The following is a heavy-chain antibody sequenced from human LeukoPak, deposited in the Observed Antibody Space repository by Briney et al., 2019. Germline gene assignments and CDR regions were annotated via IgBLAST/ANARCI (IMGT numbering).Heavy chain of an antibody. CDR3: ARSRYNLDY. CDR1: GFTFSSYD. D-gene: IGHD5-24*01. J-gene: IGHJ4*02. Sequence: GGSLRLSCAASGFTFSSYDMHWVRQAPGKGPEWVAIIRYDGSNENYVDSVKGRFTISRDNSKKTPYLQMNSLRAENTAVYYCARSRYNLDYWGQGTLVTVSS. V-gene: IGHV3-33*01. CDR2: IRYDGSNE.